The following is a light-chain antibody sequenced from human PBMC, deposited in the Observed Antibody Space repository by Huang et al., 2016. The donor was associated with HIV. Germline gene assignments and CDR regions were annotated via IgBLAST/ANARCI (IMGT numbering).Light chain of an antibody. V-gene: IGKV3-11*01. CDR3: QQRSSGVT. J-gene: IGKJ4*01. Sequence: IVLTQSPATLSWYPGERVTLSCRASQSVGNYIAWYQQHPGQSPKLLISDTSNRATGTPGRFSGSGSGTDFTLTISSLQSEDFAVYYCQQRSSGVTFGGGTKVQVK. CDR2: DTS. CDR1: QSVGNY.